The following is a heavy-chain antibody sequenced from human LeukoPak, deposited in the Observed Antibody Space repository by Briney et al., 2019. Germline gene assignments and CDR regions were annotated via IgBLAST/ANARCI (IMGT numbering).Heavy chain of an antibody. D-gene: IGHD3-22*01. V-gene: IGHV3-53*01. CDR2: IYSGGST. CDR3: ARVGNSGYYDSTGYWASWFDP. J-gene: IGHJ5*02. CDR1: GFTVSSNY. Sequence: GGSLRLSCAASGFTVSSNYMSWVRQAPGKGLEWVSVIYSGGSTYYADSVKGRFTISRDNSKNTLYLQMNSLRAEDTAVYYCARVGNSGYYDSTGYWASWFDPWGQGTLVTVSS.